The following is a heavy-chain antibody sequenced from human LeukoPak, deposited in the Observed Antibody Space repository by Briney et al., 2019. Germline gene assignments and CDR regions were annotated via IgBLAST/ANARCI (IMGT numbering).Heavy chain of an antibody. D-gene: IGHD5-24*01. CDR3: ARWASRDGYNLKGRGFDY. V-gene: IGHV6-1*01. J-gene: IGHJ4*02. CDR2: TYYRSKWYN. Sequence: SQTLSLTCAISGDSVSSNSAAWNWIRQSPSRGLEWLGRTYYRSKWYNDYAVSVKSRITINPDTSKNQFSLQLNSVTPEDTAVYYCARWASRDGYNLKGRGFDYWGQGTLVTVSS. CDR1: GDSVSSNSAA.